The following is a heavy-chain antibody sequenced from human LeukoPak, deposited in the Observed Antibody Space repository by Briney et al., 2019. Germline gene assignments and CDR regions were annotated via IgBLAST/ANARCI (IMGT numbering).Heavy chain of an antibody. CDR1: GESFSGHY. J-gene: IGHJ4*02. CDR3: ARVDYGDYSKGFDY. D-gene: IGHD4-17*01. Sequence: SETLSLTCAVYGESFSGHYWSWIRQPPGKGLEWIGEINHSGSTNYNPSLKSRVTISVDTSKNQFSLKLTSVTAADTAVYYCARVDYGDYSKGFDYWGQGTLVTVSS. CDR2: INHSGST. V-gene: IGHV4-34*01.